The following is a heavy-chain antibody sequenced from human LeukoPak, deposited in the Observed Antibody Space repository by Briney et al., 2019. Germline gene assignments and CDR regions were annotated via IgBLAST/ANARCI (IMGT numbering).Heavy chain of an antibody. D-gene: IGHD2-15*01. V-gene: IGHV3-7*01. CDR2: IKQDGSQK. CDR3: AIGISDFDY. CDR1: GFTFSSCA. J-gene: IGHJ4*02. Sequence: PGGSLRLSCAVSGFTFSSCAMSWVRQAPGKGLEWVANIKQDGSQKYYVDSVKGRFSISRDNAKNSLYLQMNSLRAEDTAVYYCAIGISDFDYWGQGTLVTVSS.